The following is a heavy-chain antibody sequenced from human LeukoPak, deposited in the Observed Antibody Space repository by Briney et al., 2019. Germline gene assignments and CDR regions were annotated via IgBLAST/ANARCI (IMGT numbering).Heavy chain of an antibody. CDR1: GYAFTGYY. J-gene: IGHJ4*02. V-gene: IGHV1-2*02. D-gene: IGHD3-22*01. Sequence: ASVKVSCKASGYAFTGYYMHWVRQAPGQGLEWMGWINPNSGGTNYAQKFQGRVTMTRDTSISTAYMELSRLRSDDTAVYYCAVNYYDSSGYYPYFDYWGQGTLVTVSS. CDR2: INPNSGGT. CDR3: AVNYYDSSGYYPYFDY.